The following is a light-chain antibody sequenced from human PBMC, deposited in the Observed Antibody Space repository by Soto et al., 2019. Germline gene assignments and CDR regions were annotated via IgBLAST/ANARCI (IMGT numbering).Light chain of an antibody. Sequence: QSVLTQPPSASGTPGQRVTISCSGSSSNIGSNTVNWYQHLPRAAPKLLIQSNNQRPSGVPDRFSGSQSGTSASLAISGLLSEDEADYYCVVWDDSLNGYVFGTGTQLTVL. CDR2: SNN. J-gene: IGLJ1*01. V-gene: IGLV1-44*01. CDR3: VVWDDSLNGYV. CDR1: SSNIGSNT.